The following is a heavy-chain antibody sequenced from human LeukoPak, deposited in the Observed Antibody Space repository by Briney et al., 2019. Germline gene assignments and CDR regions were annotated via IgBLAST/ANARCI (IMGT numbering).Heavy chain of an antibody. CDR1: GFIFSDYY. CDR3: AKDHVNAGHLDY. CDR2: ISSSGSSV. D-gene: IGHD6-13*01. Sequence: PGGSLRLSCAASGFIFSDYYMSWIRQSPGKGLEWVSYISSSGSSVSYADSVKGRFTISRDNTKNSLFLQMNSLRAEDTALFYCAKDHVNAGHLDYWGQGTLVTVS. J-gene: IGHJ4*02. V-gene: IGHV3-11*01.